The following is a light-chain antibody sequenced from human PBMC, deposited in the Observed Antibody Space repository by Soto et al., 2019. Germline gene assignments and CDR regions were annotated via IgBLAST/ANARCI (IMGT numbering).Light chain of an antibody. Sequence: QSVLTQPPSASGSPGQSVTISCTGTSSDVGGYKYVSWYQQHPGKAPKLMIYEVSKRPSGVPDRFSGSKSGNTASLTVSGLQAEDEADYYCSSYAGSNNWVVFGGGTKLTVL. CDR1: SSDVGGYKY. CDR3: SSYAGSNNWVV. CDR2: EVS. V-gene: IGLV2-8*01. J-gene: IGLJ2*01.